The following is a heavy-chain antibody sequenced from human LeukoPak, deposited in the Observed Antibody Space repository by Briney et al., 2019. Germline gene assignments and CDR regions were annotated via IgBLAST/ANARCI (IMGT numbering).Heavy chain of an antibody. D-gene: IGHD5-12*01. J-gene: IGHJ6*03. Sequence: GGSLRLSCAASGFTFSSYDMSWVRQAPGKGLEWVSAISGSGGSTYYADSVKGRFTISRDNSKNTLYLQMNSLRSEDTAVYYCAKGGGYEAQYYYYYLDVWGKGTTVTISS. CDR2: ISGSGGST. CDR3: AKGGGYEAQYYYYYLDV. V-gene: IGHV3-23*01. CDR1: GFTFSSYD.